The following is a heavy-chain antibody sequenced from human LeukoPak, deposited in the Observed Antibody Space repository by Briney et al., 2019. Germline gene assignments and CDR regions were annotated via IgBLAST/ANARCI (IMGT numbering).Heavy chain of an antibody. Sequence: SETLSLTCAVYGGSFSGYYWSWIRQPPGKGLEWIGEINHSGSTNYHPSLKSRVTISGDTSKNQFSLKLSSVTAADTAVYYCARAASSSWYGLCFDYWGQGTLVTVSS. CDR2: INHSGST. J-gene: IGHJ4*02. D-gene: IGHD6-13*01. V-gene: IGHV4-34*01. CDR3: ARAASSSWYGLCFDY. CDR1: GGSFSGYY.